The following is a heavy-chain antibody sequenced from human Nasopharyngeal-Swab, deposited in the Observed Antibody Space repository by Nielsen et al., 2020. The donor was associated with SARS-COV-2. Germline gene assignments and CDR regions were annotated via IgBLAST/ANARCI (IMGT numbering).Heavy chain of an antibody. Sequence: GGSLRLSCAASGFTFSIFNIHWVRQAPGKGLVWVSQINPDAITAYADSVKGRFTISRDYARNTVYLQMSSLKAEDTAVYYCSRGPPTVVTLADSWGQGTLVTVSS. J-gene: IGHJ4*02. D-gene: IGHD4-23*01. CDR3: SRGPPTVVTLADS. V-gene: IGHV3-74*01. CDR1: GFTFSIFN. CDR2: INPDAITA.